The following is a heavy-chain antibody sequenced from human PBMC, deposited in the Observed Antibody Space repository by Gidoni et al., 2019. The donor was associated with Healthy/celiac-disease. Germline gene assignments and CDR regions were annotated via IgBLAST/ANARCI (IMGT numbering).Heavy chain of an antibody. Sequence: QLQLQESGPGLVKPSETLSLTCTVSGGSISSSSYYWGWIRQPPGKGLEWIGSIYYSGSTYYNPSLKSRVTISVDTSKNQFSLKLSSVTAADTAVYYCARQGDYYGSGSYYNFDYWGQGTLVTVSS. CDR1: GGSISSSSYY. J-gene: IGHJ4*02. V-gene: IGHV4-39*01. D-gene: IGHD3-10*01. CDR2: IYYSGST. CDR3: ARQGDYYGSGSYYNFDY.